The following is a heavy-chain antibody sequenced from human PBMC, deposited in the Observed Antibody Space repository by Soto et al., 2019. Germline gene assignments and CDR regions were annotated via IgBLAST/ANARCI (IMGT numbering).Heavy chain of an antibody. D-gene: IGHD5-12*01. CDR2: ISYDGTNK. CDR1: RFTFSSYA. V-gene: IGHV3-30-3*01. J-gene: IGHJ4*02. Sequence: QVQLVESGGGVVQPGRSLRLSCAASRFTFSSYAMHWVRQAPGKGLEWVALISYDGTNKYYADSVKGRFTISRDNSKNTLYLQMNSLRAEDTAVFYCARDRGYSGCDGLDYWGQGTPVTVSS. CDR3: ARDRGYSGCDGLDY.